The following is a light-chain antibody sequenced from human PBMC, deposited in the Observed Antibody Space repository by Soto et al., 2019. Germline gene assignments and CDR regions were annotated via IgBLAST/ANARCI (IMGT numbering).Light chain of an antibody. V-gene: IGKV2-28*01. CDR2: LGS. J-gene: IGKJ1*01. CDR1: QSLLHSNGYNY. Sequence: DIVMTQSPVSLPVTPGEPASISCRSSQSLLHSNGYNYLNWYLQKPGQSPQLLIYLGSYRASGVPDRFSGSGSGTGFTLKISRVEAEDVGVYYCMQALQTPPTFGQGTKVDIK. CDR3: MQALQTPPT.